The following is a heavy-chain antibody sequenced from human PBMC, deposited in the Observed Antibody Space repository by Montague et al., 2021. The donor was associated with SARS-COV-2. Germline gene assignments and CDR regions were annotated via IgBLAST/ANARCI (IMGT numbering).Heavy chain of an antibody. V-gene: IGHV4-59*08. J-gene: IGHJ3*02. CDR1: GVSISSYY. D-gene: IGHD3-10*01. CDR2: IYYSGST. CDR3: ARVTTKRTRYGSGSYRGFDAFDI. Sequence: SETLSLTCTVSGVSISSYYWIWIRQPPGKGLEWIGYIYYSGSTNYNPSLKSRVTISVDTSKNQFSLKLSSVTAADTAVYYCARVTTKRTRYGSGSYRGFDAFDIWGQGTMVTVSS.